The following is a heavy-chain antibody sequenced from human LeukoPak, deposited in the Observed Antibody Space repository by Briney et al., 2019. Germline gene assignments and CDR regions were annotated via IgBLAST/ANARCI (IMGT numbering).Heavy chain of an antibody. CDR1: GFSVSSDY. CDR2: IYNGGGT. D-gene: IGHD3-22*01. V-gene: IGHV3-53*04. Sequence: PGGSLRLSCAASGFSVSSDYMTWVRQGPGKGLERVSVIYNGGGTDYADSVKGRFTISRHNSENTVYLQMKSLRTEDTAVYYCARVASYYEDSSETGHWFDTWGQGTLVTVSS. CDR3: ARVASYYEDSSETGHWFDT. J-gene: IGHJ5*02.